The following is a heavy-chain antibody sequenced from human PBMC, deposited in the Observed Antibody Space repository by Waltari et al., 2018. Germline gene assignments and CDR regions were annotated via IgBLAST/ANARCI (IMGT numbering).Heavy chain of an antibody. CDR2: MSYDGSDQ. D-gene: IGHD3-16*01. CDR3: ARGGEGPYLDY. V-gene: IGHV3-30*01. CDR1: GFTFSSYG. J-gene: IGHJ4*02. Sequence: QVQLVESGGGVVQPGRSLRLSCAASGFTFSSYGMHWVRQAPGKGRGGVVVMSYDGSDQNYADAVKGRFTISRDNTKNTLYLQMNSLRAEDTAVYYCARGGEGPYLDYWGQGALVTVSS.